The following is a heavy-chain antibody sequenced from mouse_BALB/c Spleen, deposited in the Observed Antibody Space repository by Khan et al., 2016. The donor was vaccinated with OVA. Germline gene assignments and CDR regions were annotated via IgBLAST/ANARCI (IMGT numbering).Heavy chain of an antibody. V-gene: IGHV2-6-7*01. J-gene: IGHJ4*01. Sequence: QVQLKESGPGLVAPSQSLSITCTISGFSLTNYGVHWVRQPPGKGLEWLGMIWGDGSTDYNSALKSRLSISKDNSKSQIFLKINSLQTDDTARYYCARAYYGNYREAMDYWGQGTSVTVSS. CDR1: GFSLTNYG. CDR3: ARAYYGNYREAMDY. D-gene: IGHD2-10*01. CDR2: IWGDGST.